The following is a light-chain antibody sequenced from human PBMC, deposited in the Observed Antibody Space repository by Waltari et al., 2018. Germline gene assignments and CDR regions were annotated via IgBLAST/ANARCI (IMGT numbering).Light chain of an antibody. CDR3: AAWDDSLRGDV. CDR1: NSNIGSNT. Sequence: QPVLTQPPSASGTPGQRVTISCSGSNSNIGSNTVNWYQQFPGTAPKLLICTKNRRPSGVPDRFSCSKSGTSASLAISGLQSEDEAEYYCAAWDDSLRGDVFGTGTKVTVL. V-gene: IGLV1-44*01. CDR2: TKN. J-gene: IGLJ1*01.